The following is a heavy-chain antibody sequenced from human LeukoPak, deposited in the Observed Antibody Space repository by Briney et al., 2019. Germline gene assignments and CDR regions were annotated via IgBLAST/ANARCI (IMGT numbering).Heavy chain of an antibody. D-gene: IGHD5-12*01. Sequence: GGSLRLSCAASGFTFSSYSMNWVRQAPGKGLEWVSSISSSSSYIYYADSVKGRFTISRDNAKNSLYLQMNSLRAEDTAVYYCARGLLERNSGYDRYAFDIWGQGTMVTVSS. CDR1: GFTFSSYS. J-gene: IGHJ3*02. CDR3: ARGLLERNSGYDRYAFDI. CDR2: ISSSSSYI. V-gene: IGHV3-21*01.